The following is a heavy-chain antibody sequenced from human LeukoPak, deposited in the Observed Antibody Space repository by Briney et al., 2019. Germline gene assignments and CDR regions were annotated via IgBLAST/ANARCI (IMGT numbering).Heavy chain of an antibody. CDR2: IYYSGST. D-gene: IGHD2-2*01. Sequence: SETLSLTCTVSGGSISSSSYYWGWIRQPPGKGLEWIGSIYYSGSTYYNPSLKSRVTISVDTSKNQFSLKLSSVTAADTAVYYCARVGGDIVVVPAAPYDAFDIRGQGTMVTVSS. J-gene: IGHJ3*02. CDR3: ARVGGDIVVVPAAPYDAFDI. V-gene: IGHV4-39*07. CDR1: GGSISSSSYY.